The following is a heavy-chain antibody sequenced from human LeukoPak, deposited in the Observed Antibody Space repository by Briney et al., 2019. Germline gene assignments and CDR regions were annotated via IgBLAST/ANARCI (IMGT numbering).Heavy chain of an antibody. D-gene: IGHD4-23*01. CDR3: GGITRYYFDY. V-gene: IGHV3-23*01. Sequence: GGSLRLSCAASGFTFSTYGMSWVRQAPGKGLEWVSAISGSGGTTYYADSVKGRFTISRDNSKNTLYLQMNSLRAEDTAVYYCGGITRYYFDYWGQGTLVTVSS. CDR2: ISGSGGTT. J-gene: IGHJ4*02. CDR1: GFTFSTYG.